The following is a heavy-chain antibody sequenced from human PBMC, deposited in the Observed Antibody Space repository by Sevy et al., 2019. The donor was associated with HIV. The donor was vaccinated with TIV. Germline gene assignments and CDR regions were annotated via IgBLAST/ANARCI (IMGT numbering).Heavy chain of an antibody. V-gene: IGHV3-33*01. Sequence: GGSLRLSCAASGFSFSGYGMHWVRQVPGKGLEWVAIIWYDGSNKDYVDSVKGRFTISRDNSKNTLYLQMNSLRAEDKAVYYCAREGIAVAGIGYYFDYWGQGTLVTVSS. CDR3: AREGIAVAGIGYYFDY. D-gene: IGHD6-19*01. CDR1: GFSFSGYG. CDR2: IWYDGSNK. J-gene: IGHJ4*02.